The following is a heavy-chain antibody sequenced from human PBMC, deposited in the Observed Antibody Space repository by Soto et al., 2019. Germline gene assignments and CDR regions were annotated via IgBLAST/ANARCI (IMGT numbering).Heavy chain of an antibody. D-gene: IGHD2-15*01. Sequence: GESLKISCKGSGYNFSKYWIGWGRQMPGEGLEWMGIIYPGDSDIRYNPSFQGQVTISADKSISTAHLQWSSLKASDTAIYYCARYGISGCSGGNCYTSYFYYGMDVWGQGTTVTVSS. J-gene: IGHJ6*02. V-gene: IGHV5-51*01. CDR2: IYPGDSDI. CDR1: GYNFSKYW. CDR3: ARYGISGCSGGNCYTSYFYYGMDV.